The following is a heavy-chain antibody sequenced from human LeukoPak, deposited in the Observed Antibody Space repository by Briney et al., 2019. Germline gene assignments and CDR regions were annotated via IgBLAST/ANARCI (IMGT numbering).Heavy chain of an antibody. Sequence: NPSQTLSLTCTVSGAPISSGDHFWSWIREPPGKGLEWIGLIYYSGTTHYSPALRSRVTISVDTSKNQFSLRLNSVAAAETAVYYCARGLSGFGVLLSYFYSGMDVWGQGSSVTVSS. CDR2: IYYSGTT. CDR3: ARGLSGFGVLLSYFYSGMDV. CDR1: GAPISSGDHF. D-gene: IGHD3-10*01. J-gene: IGHJ6*01. V-gene: IGHV4-30-4*01.